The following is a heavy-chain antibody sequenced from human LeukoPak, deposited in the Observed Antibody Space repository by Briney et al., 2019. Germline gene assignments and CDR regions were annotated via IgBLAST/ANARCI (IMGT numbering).Heavy chain of an antibody. CDR1: GFTFSGYG. V-gene: IGHV3-33*01. D-gene: IGHD6-19*01. CDR2: ILYGGSNN. Sequence: GRSLRLSCAASGFTFSGYGMHWVRQAPGKGLEWVAHILYGGSNNYCADSVKGRFTISRDNSKNTLYLQMNSLRAEDTAVYYCARDRGSSSGWGKNYFDYWGQGALVTVSS. J-gene: IGHJ4*02. CDR3: ARDRGSSSGWGKNYFDY.